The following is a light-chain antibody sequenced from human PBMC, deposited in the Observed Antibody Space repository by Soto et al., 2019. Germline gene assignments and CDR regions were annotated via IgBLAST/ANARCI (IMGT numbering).Light chain of an antibody. Sequence: QSVLTQPPSASGTPGQRVTISCSGGSSNIGSNTVSWYQQLPGAAPKLLIYISNERPSVVPDRFSGSKSGTSASLAISGLQSEDEAEYYCAAWDDSLNGPVFGGGTKLTVL. CDR2: ISN. V-gene: IGLV1-44*01. CDR1: SSNIGSNT. CDR3: AAWDDSLNGPV. J-gene: IGLJ2*01.